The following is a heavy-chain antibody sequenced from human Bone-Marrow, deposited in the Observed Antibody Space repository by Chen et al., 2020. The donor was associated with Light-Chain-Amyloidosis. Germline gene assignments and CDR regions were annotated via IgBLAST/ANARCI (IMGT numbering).Heavy chain of an antibody. D-gene: IGHD5-12*01. Sequence: EVQLEQSGPEVKKPGESLKIACKGCGYTFPNYWIGWVRQMPRKGLEWMGVYYPDDSDARYSPSFEGQVTISADQSITTAYLQWRSLKASDTAMYYCASRRDGYNFDYWGQGTLVTVSS. CDR2: YYPDDSDA. J-gene: IGHJ4*02. V-gene: IGHV5-51*01. CDR3: ASRRDGYNFDY. CDR1: GYTFPNYW.